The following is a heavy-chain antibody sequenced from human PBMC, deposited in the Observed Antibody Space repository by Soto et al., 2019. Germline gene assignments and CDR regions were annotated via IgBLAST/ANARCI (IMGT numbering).Heavy chain of an antibody. CDR1: GYTFTSYD. V-gene: IGHV1-8*01. CDR3: ARDSETTGTHY. CDR2: MHPNSGNT. J-gene: IGHJ4*02. Sequence: QVPLVQSGAEVKKPGASVKVSCKASGYTFTSYDINWVRQATGQGLEWMGWMHPNSGNTGYARKCQGRVTMTRNTSLSTGYMELSSLRADDTAVYYCARDSETTGTHYWGQGSLVTVSS. D-gene: IGHD4-17*01.